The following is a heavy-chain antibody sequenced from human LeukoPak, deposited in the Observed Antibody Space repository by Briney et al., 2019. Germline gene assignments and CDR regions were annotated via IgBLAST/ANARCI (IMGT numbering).Heavy chain of an antibody. V-gene: IGHV3-66*01. Sequence: GGSLRLSCAASGFSVSSNYMTWVRQAPGKGLEWVSVTYSGGSTYYADSVKGGFTISRDNSKNTLYLQMNSLRAEDTAVYYCARGAGERYFDYWGQGTLVTVSS. CDR2: TYSGGST. CDR1: GFSVSSNY. CDR3: ARGAGERYFDY. D-gene: IGHD3-10*01. J-gene: IGHJ4*02.